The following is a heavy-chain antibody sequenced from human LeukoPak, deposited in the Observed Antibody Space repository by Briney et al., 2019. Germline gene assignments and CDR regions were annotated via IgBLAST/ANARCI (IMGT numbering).Heavy chain of an antibody. CDR3: AREKDSGYDYSSAFDI. D-gene: IGHD5-12*01. CDR1: GVTFSSYG. V-gene: IGHV3-33*01. J-gene: IGHJ3*02. Sequence: GGSLRLSCAASGVTFSSYGMHWVRKAPGKGLGWVAVIWYDGSNKYYADSVKGRFTISRDNAKNTLYLQMNSLRAEDTAVYYCAREKDSGYDYSSAFDIWGQGTMVTVSS. CDR2: IWYDGSNK.